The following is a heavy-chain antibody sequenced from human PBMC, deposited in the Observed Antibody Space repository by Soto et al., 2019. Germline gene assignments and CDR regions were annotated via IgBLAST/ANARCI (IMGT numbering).Heavy chain of an antibody. CDR2: IIPIFGTA. J-gene: IGHJ3*02. CDR1: GGTFSSYS. D-gene: IGHD1-20*01. V-gene: IGHV1-69*13. CDR3: ARVVYNWMLDDAFDI. Sequence: SVNVSCKSSGGTFSSYSISWVRQAPGQGLEWMGGIIPIFGTANYAQKFQGRATITADESTSTAYMELSSLRSEDTAVYYCARVVYNWMLDDAFDIWGQGTMVTVSS.